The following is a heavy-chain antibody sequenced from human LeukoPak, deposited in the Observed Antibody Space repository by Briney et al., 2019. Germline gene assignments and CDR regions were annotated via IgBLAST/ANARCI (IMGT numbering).Heavy chain of an antibody. CDR1: GYTFRQYR. J-gene: IGHJ3*02. Sequence: ASVIVSCKASGYTFRQYRISWVRQAPGKGLEGMGWDSPSHTTWVYAQQFQGRVTMPRDTSISTAYMELSRLIIDDTAVYHCTRRDWGYCSSTSCPHDAFDIWGQGTMVTVSS. CDR2: DSPSHTTW. CDR3: TRRDWGYCSSTSCPHDAFDI. D-gene: IGHD2-2*01. V-gene: IGHV1-2*02.